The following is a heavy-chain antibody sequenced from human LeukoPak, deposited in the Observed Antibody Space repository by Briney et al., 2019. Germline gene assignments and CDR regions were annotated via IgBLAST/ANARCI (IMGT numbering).Heavy chain of an antibody. CDR2: ISYDGSNK. V-gene: IGHV3-30*01. D-gene: IGHD2-2*01. CDR3: ARDGYIVVVPAATRRNYYYYYMDV. CDR1: GFTFSSYA. Sequence: GGSLRLSCAASGFTFSSYAMHWVRQAPGKGLEWMAVISYDGSNKYYADSVKGRFTISRDNSKNTLYLQMNSLRAEDTAVYYCARDGYIVVVPAATRRNYYYYYMDVWGKGTTVTVSS. J-gene: IGHJ6*03.